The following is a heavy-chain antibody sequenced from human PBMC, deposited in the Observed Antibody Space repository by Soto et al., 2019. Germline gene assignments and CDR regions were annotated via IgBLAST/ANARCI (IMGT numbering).Heavy chain of an antibody. D-gene: IGHD3-3*01. CDR3: ARELYGFYDFWSGYPT. V-gene: IGHV1-3*01. Sequence: ASVKVSCKASGYTFTSYAMHWVRQAPGQRLEWMGWINAGNGNTKYSQKFQGRVTITRDTSASTAYMELNSLRAEDTAVYYCARELYGFYDFWSGYPTGGRGTLVTVSS. J-gene: IGHJ4*02. CDR2: INAGNGNT. CDR1: GYTFTSYA.